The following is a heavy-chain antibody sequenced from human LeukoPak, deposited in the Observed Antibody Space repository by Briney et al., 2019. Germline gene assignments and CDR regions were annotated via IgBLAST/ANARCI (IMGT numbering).Heavy chain of an antibody. CDR3: AKRGGVIRVFLVGYHKEAYYFDS. CDR1: EITLSNYG. D-gene: IGHD2-8*02. Sequence: GGSLRLSCAVSEITLSNYGMSWVRQAPGKGLEWVAGISGSGGGTNYADSVKGRFTISRDNPKNTLYLQMNSLRAEDTAVYFCAKRGGVIRVFLVGYHKEAYYFDSWGQGALVTVSS. J-gene: IGHJ4*02. V-gene: IGHV3-23*01. CDR2: ISGSGGGT.